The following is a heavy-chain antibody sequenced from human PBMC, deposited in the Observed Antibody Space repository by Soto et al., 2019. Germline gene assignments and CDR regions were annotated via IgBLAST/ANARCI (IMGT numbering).Heavy chain of an antibody. CDR2: ISYDGNVA. J-gene: IGHJ4*02. D-gene: IGHD1-1*01. CDR3: AKEGPITNWYFDY. V-gene: IGHV3-30*18. Sequence: QVQLVESGGGVVQPGRSLRLSCAASGFTFSSYGMHWVRQAPGKGLEWVTVISYDGNVAYYADSVKGRFTISRDNSKKPLYLQMNSLRTEDTAMYYCAKEGPITNWYFDYWGQGTLVTVSS. CDR1: GFTFSSYG.